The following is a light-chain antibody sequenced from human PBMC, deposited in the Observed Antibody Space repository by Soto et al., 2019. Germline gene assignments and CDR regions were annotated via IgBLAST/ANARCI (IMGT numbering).Light chain of an antibody. CDR1: SSDVGDYNY. CDR3: SSYTSSSTLVV. CDR2: DVS. V-gene: IGLV2-14*01. Sequence: QSALTQPASVSGSPGQSITISCTGTSSDVGDYNYVSWYHQHPGKAPKLMIYDVSNRPSGVSYRLSGSKSGNTASLTISGLQAADEADYYCSSYTSSSTLVVFGTGTKLTVL. J-gene: IGLJ1*01.